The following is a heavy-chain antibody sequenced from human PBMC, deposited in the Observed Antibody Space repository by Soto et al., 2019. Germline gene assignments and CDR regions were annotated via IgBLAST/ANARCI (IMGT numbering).Heavy chain of an antibody. CDR3: ARVGTSESFFDY. V-gene: IGHV3-53*02. CDR2: LYFYGSA. Sequence: VQLVETGGGLIQPGGSLRLSCVVSGFTVSDRRMTWVRQAPRQGLEWVADLYFYGSANYADSVRGRFTFSKDDSENTVFLEMNNLRAEDTALYYCARVGTSESFFDYWGQGTLVTVSP. CDR1: GFTVSDRR. J-gene: IGHJ4*02. D-gene: IGHD7-27*01.